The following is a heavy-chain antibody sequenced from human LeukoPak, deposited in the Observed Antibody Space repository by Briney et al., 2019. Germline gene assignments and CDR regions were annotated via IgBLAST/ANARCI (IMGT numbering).Heavy chain of an antibody. CDR2: ISDSGGNT. J-gene: IGHJ4*02. V-gene: IGHV3-23*01. CDR1: GFTFXSYA. D-gene: IGHD6-13*01. Sequence: GSLRLXXXXSGFTFXSYAMSWVRQAPWEGLQWVSGISDSGGNTYYADSVRGRFTISRDNSKNTLYLQMNSLRAEDTAVYYCAKLKGIRAATNNDYWGQGTLVTVSS. CDR3: AKLKGIRAATNNDY.